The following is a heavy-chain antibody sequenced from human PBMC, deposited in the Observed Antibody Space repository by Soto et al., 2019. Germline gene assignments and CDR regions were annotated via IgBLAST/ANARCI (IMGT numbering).Heavy chain of an antibody. J-gene: IGHJ1*01. Sequence: LXLSCGSSEFAFNKYAMNWVRQAPGKGLEWVSHISGSGGSTDYAESVKGRFSISKDSVNNTLYLHMSSLRAEDTALYFCAKEGPYINSWSSVGYLQHWGLGTQVTVYS. CDR3: AKEGPYINSWSSVGYLQH. D-gene: IGHD2-2*02. V-gene: IGHV3-23*01. CDR2: ISGSGGST. CDR1: EFAFNKYA.